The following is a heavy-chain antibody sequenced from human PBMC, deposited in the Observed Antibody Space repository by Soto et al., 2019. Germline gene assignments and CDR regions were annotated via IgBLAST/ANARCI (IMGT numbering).Heavy chain of an antibody. Sequence: GASVKVSCKASGYTFTSYGISWVRQAPGQGLEWMGWISAYNGNTNYAQKLQGRVTITRDTSASTAYMELSSLRSEDTAMYYCSRDEDYWGQGTLVTVSS. V-gene: IGHV1-18*01. J-gene: IGHJ4*02. CDR1: GYTFTSYG. CDR3: SRDEDY. CDR2: ISAYNGNT.